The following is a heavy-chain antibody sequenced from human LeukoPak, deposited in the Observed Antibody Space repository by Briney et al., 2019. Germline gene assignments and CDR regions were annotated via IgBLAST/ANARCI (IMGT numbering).Heavy chain of an antibody. Sequence: SETLSLTCAIYGGSFRPYSWTWIRQPPGKGLEWIGEINNGGSINYNPALKSRVTISLDTSNNQFSLKLNSVTAADTAVYYCARDSSSWYGFDPWGQGTLVTVSS. J-gene: IGHJ5*02. CDR3: ARDSSSWYGFDP. CDR1: GGSFRPYS. V-gene: IGHV4-34*01. CDR2: INNGGSI. D-gene: IGHD6-13*01.